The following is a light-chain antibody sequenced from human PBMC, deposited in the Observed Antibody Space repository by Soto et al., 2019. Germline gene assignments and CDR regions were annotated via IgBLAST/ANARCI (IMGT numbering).Light chain of an antibody. J-gene: IGKJ1*01. Sequence: DIQMTQSPPSLSASVGDRVTITCRASQSIGTYLNWYQDKPGKAPTVLIYDASNLEKGVPSRFGGSGSGTDFTLTITSLQRDDLATYYCQQSSTTPWTFGHGTKVEIK. CDR2: DAS. V-gene: IGKV1-39*01. CDR1: QSIGTY. CDR3: QQSSTTPWT.